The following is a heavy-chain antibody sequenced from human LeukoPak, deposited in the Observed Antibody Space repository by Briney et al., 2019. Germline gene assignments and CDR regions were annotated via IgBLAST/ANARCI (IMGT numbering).Heavy chain of an antibody. CDR1: GFTFSSYA. CDR3: AKELEERGYSYGYPDFDY. J-gene: IGHJ4*02. D-gene: IGHD5-18*01. CDR2: ISYDGNNK. V-gene: IGHV3-30-3*01. Sequence: GGSLRLSCAASGFTFSSYAMHWVRQAPGKGLEWVALISYDGNNKYYADSVKGRFTISRDNFKNTLSLQMNSLRAEDTAVYYCAKELEERGYSYGYPDFDYWGQGTLVTVSS.